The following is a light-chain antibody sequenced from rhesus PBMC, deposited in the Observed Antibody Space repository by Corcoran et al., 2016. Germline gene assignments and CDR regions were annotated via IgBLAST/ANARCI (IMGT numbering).Light chain of an antibody. CDR2: EVD. CDR3: SSYASTNTFI. V-gene: IGLV2-13*03. CDR1: SSDIGGYNR. J-gene: IGLJ1*01. Sequence: QAAPTQSPSVSGSPGQSVTISCTGTSSDIGGYNRVSWYQQYPGKAPKLMIYEVDKRPSGVSGRFSGSKSGNTASLTISGLQAEDDANYYCSSYASTNTFIFGAGTRLTVL.